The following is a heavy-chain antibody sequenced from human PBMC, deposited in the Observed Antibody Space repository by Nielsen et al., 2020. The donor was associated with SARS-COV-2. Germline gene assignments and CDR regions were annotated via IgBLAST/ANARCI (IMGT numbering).Heavy chain of an antibody. D-gene: IGHD6-19*01. V-gene: IGHV3-48*04. CDR2: ISSSSSTI. CDR3: ARGNVSIAVAGTVLDY. CDR1: GFTFSSYS. J-gene: IGHJ4*02. Sequence: GGSLRLSCAASGFTFSSYSMNWVRQAPGKGLEWVSYISSSSSTIYYADSVKGRFTISRDNAKNSLYLQMNSLRAEDTAVYYCARGNVSIAVAGTVLDYWGQGTLVTVSS.